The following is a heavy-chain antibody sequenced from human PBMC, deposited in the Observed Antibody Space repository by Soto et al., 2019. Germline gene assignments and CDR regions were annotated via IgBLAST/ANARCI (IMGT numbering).Heavy chain of an antibody. V-gene: IGHV3-23*01. D-gene: IGHD2-15*01. CDR1: GFTFSSYA. CDR3: ARAWVATKTDILDFDY. Sequence: GGSLRLSCAASGFTFSSYAMSWVRQAPGKGLEWVSAISGSGGSTYYADSVKGRFTISRDNSKNTLYLQMNSLRAEDTAVYYCARAWVATKTDILDFDYWGQGTLVTVS. CDR2: ISGSGGST. J-gene: IGHJ4*02.